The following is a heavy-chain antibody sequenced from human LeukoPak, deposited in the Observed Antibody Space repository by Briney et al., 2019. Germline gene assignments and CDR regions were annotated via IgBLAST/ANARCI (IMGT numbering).Heavy chain of an antibody. D-gene: IGHD6-13*01. CDR3: ARGYSSSWSYIAQPTEYFQH. J-gene: IGHJ1*01. CDR1: GGSISNYY. CDR2: IYISGST. Sequence: SETLSLTCTVSGGSISNYYWSWIRQPAGKGLEWIGRIYISGSTNYNPSLKSRVTMSVDTSKNQFSLKLSSVTAADTAVYYCARGYSSSWSYIAQPTEYFQHWGQGTLVTVSS. V-gene: IGHV4-4*07.